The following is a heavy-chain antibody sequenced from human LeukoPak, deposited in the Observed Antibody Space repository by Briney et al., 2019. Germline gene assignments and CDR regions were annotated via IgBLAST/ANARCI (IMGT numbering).Heavy chain of an antibody. CDR1: GFTFSGYT. CDR2: ISNNGGYT. V-gene: IGHV3-23*01. Sequence: GGSLRLSCAASGFTFSGYTIHWVRQAPGKGLEWVSAISNNGGYTYYADSVQGRFTISRDNSKSTLCLQMNSLRAEDTAVYYCAKQLGYCSDGSCYFPYWGQGTLVTVSS. J-gene: IGHJ4*02. CDR3: AKQLGYCSDGSCYFPY. D-gene: IGHD2-15*01.